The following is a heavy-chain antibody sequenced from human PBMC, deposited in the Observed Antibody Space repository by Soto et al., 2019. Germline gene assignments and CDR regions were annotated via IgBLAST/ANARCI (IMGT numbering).Heavy chain of an antibody. CDR3: AKTRSGQCNSPNCFAFDL. CDR1: GFTFRDNV. CDR2: ISYDASDK. V-gene: IGHV3-30*18. Sequence: GGSLGLSCAASGFTFRDNVMHWVLQAPGKGLEEVAIISYDASDKYYVDSVKRRFTISRDNSKNMLYLQMSSLRAEDTAVYYCAKTRSGQCNSPNCFAFDLWGQGTLVAASS. J-gene: IGHJ5*02. D-gene: IGHD2-2*01.